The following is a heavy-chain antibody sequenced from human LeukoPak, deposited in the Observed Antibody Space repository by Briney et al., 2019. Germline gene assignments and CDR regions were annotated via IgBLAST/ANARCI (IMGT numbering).Heavy chain of an antibody. CDR3: ARHGSGSYYNFYY. V-gene: IGHV4-34*01. Sequence: PSETLSLTCAVYGGSFSGYYWSWIRQPPGKGLEWIGEINHSGSTNYNPSLKSRVTISVDTSKNQFSLKLSSVTAADTAVYYCARHGSGSYYNFYYWGQGTLVTVSS. CDR2: INHSGST. CDR1: GGSFSGYY. J-gene: IGHJ4*02. D-gene: IGHD3-10*01.